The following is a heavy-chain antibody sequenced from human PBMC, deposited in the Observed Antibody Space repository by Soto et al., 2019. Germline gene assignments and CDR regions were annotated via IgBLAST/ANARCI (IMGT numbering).Heavy chain of an antibody. V-gene: IGHV1-69*02. CDR3: ARSHQTDYDSSADWYFDL. CDR1: GGTFSSYT. CDR2: IIPILGIA. J-gene: IGHJ2*01. D-gene: IGHD3-22*01. Sequence: QVQLVQSGAEVKKPGSSVKVSCKASGGTFSSYTISWVRQAPGQGLEWMGRIIPILGIANYAQKFQGRVTITAEKSTSTAYMELSSLRSEDTAVYYCARSHQTDYDSSADWYFDLWGRGTLVTVSS.